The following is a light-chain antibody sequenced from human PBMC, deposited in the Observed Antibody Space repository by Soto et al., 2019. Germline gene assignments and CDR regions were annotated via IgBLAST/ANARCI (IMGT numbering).Light chain of an antibody. CDR1: SSDVGNNNY. CDR2: DVT. J-gene: IGLJ1*01. V-gene: IGLV2-14*01. CDR3: SSFTGSSYV. Sequence: SALTQPASGSGSPGQSITISCTGTSSDVGNNNYVSWYQQNPGKAPKVMICDVTNRPSGVSNRFSGSKSGNTASLTISGLQAEDEADYYCSSFTGSSYVFGTGTKVTVL.